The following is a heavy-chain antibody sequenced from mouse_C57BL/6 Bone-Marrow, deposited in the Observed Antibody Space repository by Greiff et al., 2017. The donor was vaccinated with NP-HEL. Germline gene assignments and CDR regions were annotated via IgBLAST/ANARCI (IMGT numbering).Heavy chain of an antibody. CDR3: AGVYYYGSSPYWYFDV. CDR1: GFPITSGYY. CDR2: ITHSGET. J-gene: IGHJ1*03. Sequence: QVQLKESGPGLVKPSQSLFLTCSITGFPITSGYYWIWIRQSPGKPLEWMGYITHSGETFYNPSLQSPISITRETSKNQFFLQLNSVTTEDTAMYYCAGVYYYGSSPYWYFDVWGTGTTVTVSS. D-gene: IGHD1-1*01. V-gene: IGHV12-3*01.